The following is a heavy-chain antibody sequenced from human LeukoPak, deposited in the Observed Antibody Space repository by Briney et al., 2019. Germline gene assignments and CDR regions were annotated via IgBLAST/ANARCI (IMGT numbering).Heavy chain of an antibody. Sequence: ASVKVSCKASGYTFTSYYMHWVRQAPGQGLEWMGIINPSGGTTNYAQKFQGRVTLTMDTSTSTVYMELSSLRSEDTAVYYCARAREVSGYYTGYYFDYWGQGTLVTVSS. D-gene: IGHD3-22*01. CDR3: ARAREVSGYYTGYYFDY. J-gene: IGHJ4*02. CDR1: GYTFTSYY. V-gene: IGHV1-46*01. CDR2: INPSGGTT.